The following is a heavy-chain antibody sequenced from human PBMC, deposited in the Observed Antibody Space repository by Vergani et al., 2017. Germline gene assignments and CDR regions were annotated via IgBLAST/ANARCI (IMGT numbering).Heavy chain of an antibody. D-gene: IGHD3-16*02. J-gene: IGHJ3*02. CDR3: AKPLGFGGVIVLDAFDI. Sequence: VQLVESGGGVVQPGRSLRLSCAASGFTFSSYGMHWVRQAPGKGLEWVSAISGSGGSTYYADSVKGRFTISRDNSKNTLYLQMNSLRAEDTAVYYCAKPLGFGGVIVLDAFDIWGQGTMVTVSS. CDR1: GFTFSSYG. CDR2: ISGSGGST. V-gene: IGHV3-23*04.